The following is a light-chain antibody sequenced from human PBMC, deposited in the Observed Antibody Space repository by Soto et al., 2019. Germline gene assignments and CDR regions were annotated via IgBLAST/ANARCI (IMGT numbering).Light chain of an antibody. V-gene: IGLV2-14*01. J-gene: IGLJ1*01. CDR1: SSDVGGYNY. Sequence: QSVLTQPASVSGSPGQSITISCTGTSSDVGGYNYVSWHQQHPGKAPKLTIYDVSSRPSGVSNRFSASKSGNTASLTISGLQAEDEADYYCNSYASSGTYVFGTGTKDTDL. CDR3: NSYASSGTYV. CDR2: DVS.